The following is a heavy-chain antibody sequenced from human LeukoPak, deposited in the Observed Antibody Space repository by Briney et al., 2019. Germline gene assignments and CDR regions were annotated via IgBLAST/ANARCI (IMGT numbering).Heavy chain of an antibody. Sequence: GGSLRLSCVASGFTFSDYYMSWIRQAPGKGLEWVSYISSNDYTNYADSVKGRFTISRDNAKNSLYLQMNSLRAEDTAVYYCARDDDYGDSYWYFDLWGRGTLVTVSS. J-gene: IGHJ2*01. V-gene: IGHV3-11*06. D-gene: IGHD4-17*01. CDR2: ISSNDYT. CDR1: GFTFSDYY. CDR3: ARDDDYGDSYWYFDL.